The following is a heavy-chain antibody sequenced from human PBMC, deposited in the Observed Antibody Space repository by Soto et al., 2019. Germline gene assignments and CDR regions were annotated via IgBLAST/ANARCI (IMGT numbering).Heavy chain of an antibody. V-gene: IGHV1-2*04. Sequence: ASVKVYCKASGYTFTGYYMHWVRQAPGQGLEWMGWINPNSGGTNYAQKFQGWVTMTRDTSISTAYMELSRLRSDDTAVYYCARGRIYYYYMDVWGKGTTVTVSS. CDR1: GYTFTGYY. CDR3: ARGRIYYYYMDV. CDR2: INPNSGGT. D-gene: IGHD2-15*01. J-gene: IGHJ6*03.